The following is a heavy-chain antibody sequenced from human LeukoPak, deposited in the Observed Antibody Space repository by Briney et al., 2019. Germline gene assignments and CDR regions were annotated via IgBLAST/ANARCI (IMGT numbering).Heavy chain of an antibody. J-gene: IGHJ4*02. V-gene: IGHV3-7*01. CDR1: GLTFGSYW. D-gene: IGHD3-9*01. CDR3: VRHPGSYNVLTGYSYYFDY. Sequence: GGSLRLSCVGSGLTFGSYWMSWVRQAPGKGLEWVANIKHDGSDHYYADSVAGRFTISRDNAKNSLYLEMSSLRAEDAAVYFCVRHPGSYNVLTGYSYYFDYWGQGTLVTVSS. CDR2: IKHDGSDH.